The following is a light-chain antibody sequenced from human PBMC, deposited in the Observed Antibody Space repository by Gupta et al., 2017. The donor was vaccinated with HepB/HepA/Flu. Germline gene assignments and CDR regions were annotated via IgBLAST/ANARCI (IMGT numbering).Light chain of an antibody. Sequence: EIVLTQSPGTLSLSPGERATLSCRASQSVSSSYLAWYQQKPGQAPRLLIYGASSRATGIPDRCSGSGSGTDFTLTISRLEPEDVAVYYCQQYGSPTLYTFVWGTKLEIK. V-gene: IGKV3-20*01. CDR3: QQYGSPTLYT. CDR2: GAS. J-gene: IGKJ2*01. CDR1: QSVSSSY.